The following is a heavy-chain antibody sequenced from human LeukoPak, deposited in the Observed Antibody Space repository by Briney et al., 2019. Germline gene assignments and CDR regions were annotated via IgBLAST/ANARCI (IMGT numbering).Heavy chain of an antibody. J-gene: IGHJ5*02. CDR2: INTVGSST. CDR1: GFTFGDYW. CDR3: VRDGGQSYPEAWFDP. Sequence: GGSLRLSCAASGFTFGDYWMHWVRQAPGKGLAWVSRINTVGSSTMYADSVKGRFTISRNNANNTLYLQMDSLRAEDSGVYYCVRDGGQSYPEAWFDPRGPGTLVSVSS. V-gene: IGHV3-74*03. D-gene: IGHD1-26*01.